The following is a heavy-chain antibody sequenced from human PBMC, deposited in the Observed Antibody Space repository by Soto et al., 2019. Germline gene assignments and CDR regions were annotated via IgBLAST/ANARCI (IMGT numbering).Heavy chain of an antibody. V-gene: IGHV4-59*08. D-gene: IGHD6-19*01. J-gene: IGHJ4*02. CDR2: IYYSGST. Sequence: QVQLQESGPGLVKPSETLSLTCTVSGGSISSYYWSWIRQPPGKGLEWIGYIYYSGSTNYNPSLKSRVTISVDTSKNQFSLKLSSLTAADTAVYYCARQSLSSGWYSTFDYWGQGTLVTVSS. CDR3: ARQSLSSGWYSTFDY. CDR1: GGSISSYY.